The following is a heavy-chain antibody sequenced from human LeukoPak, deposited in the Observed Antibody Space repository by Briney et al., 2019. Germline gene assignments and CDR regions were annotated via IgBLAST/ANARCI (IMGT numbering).Heavy chain of an antibody. CDR3: ARMLAGATYYFDY. D-gene: IGHD1-26*01. V-gene: IGHV4-34*01. CDR2: INHSGST. Sequence: PSETLSLTCAVYGGSFSGYYWSWIRQPPGKGLEWIGEINHSGSTNYNPSLKSRVTISVDTSKNQFSLKLSSVTAADTAVYYCARMLAGATYYFDYWGQGTLVTVSS. J-gene: IGHJ4*02. CDR1: GGSFSGYY.